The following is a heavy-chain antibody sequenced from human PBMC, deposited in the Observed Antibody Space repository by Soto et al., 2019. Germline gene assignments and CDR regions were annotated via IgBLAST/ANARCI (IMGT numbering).Heavy chain of an antibody. V-gene: IGHV3-33*01. CDR2: IWYDGSNK. Sequence: QVQLVESGGGVVQPGRSLRLSCAASGFTFSSYGMHWVRQAPGKGLEWVAGIWYDGSNKYYADSVKGRFTISRDNSKNTLYLQMNSLRAEDTAVYYCARDMGGFCYSTGCNNYYYYGLDVWGQGTTVTVSS. CDR1: GFTFSSYG. J-gene: IGHJ6*02. CDR3: ARDMGGFCYSTGCNNYYYYGLDV. D-gene: IGHD2-2*02.